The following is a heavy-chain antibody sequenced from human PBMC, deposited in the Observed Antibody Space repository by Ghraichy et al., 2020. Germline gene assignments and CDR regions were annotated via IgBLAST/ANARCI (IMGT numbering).Heavy chain of an antibody. CDR1: GYTLTELS. J-gene: IGHJ4*02. V-gene: IGHV1-24*01. D-gene: IGHD6-19*01. CDR3: ATKPFPVDIAVATDY. CDR2: FDPEDGET. Sequence: ASVKVSCKVSGYTLTELSMHWVRQAPGKGLEWMGGFDPEDGETIYAQKFQGRVTMTEDTSTDTAYMELSSLRSEDTAVYYCATKPFPVDIAVATDYWGQGTLVTVSS.